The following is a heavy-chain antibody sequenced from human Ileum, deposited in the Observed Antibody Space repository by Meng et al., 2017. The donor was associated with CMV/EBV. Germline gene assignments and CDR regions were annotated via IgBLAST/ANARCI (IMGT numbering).Heavy chain of an antibody. D-gene: IGHD6-6*01. Sequence: GGSLRLSCTTSGFTFGDYAMTWVRQAPGKGLEWVGFIRSKAYGGTTEYAASVKGRFTISRDDSKSIAYLQMNSLKTEDTAVYYCAREAGIAARRLNYYGVDVWGQGTTVTVSS. CDR1: GFTFGDYA. V-gene: IGHV3-49*04. CDR2: IRSKAYGGTT. J-gene: IGHJ6*02. CDR3: AREAGIAARRLNYYGVDV.